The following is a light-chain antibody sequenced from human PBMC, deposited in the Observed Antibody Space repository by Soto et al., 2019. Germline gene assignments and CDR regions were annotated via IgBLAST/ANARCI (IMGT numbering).Light chain of an antibody. J-gene: IGLJ2*01. CDR1: SSNIGSNY. CDR3: AAWDGSLSGVV. V-gene: IGLV1-47*02. Sequence: QSVLTQPPSASGTPGQRVTISCSGSSSNIGSNYVYWYQQLPGTAPKLLIFSNNQRPSGVPDRFSGSKSGTSASLAISGLRSEVEADYYCAAWDGSLSGVVFVGGTKLTVL. CDR2: SNN.